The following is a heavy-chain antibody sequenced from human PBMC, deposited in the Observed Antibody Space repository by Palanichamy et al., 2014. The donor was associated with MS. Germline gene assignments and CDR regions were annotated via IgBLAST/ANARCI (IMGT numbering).Heavy chain of an antibody. V-gene: IGHV3-30*18. Sequence: QVHLVESGGGVVQPGGSLRLSCAASGFTFSNYAMHWVRQAPGKGLEWVAFISYDGTNKYYADSVKGRFTISRDNSQNTLYLQANSLGAEDTALYYCAKDRGYTYGGGFDYWGQGTLVTVSS. CDR2: ISYDGTNK. CDR1: GFTFSNYA. CDR3: AKDRGYTYGGGFDY. J-gene: IGHJ4*02. D-gene: IGHD5-18*01.